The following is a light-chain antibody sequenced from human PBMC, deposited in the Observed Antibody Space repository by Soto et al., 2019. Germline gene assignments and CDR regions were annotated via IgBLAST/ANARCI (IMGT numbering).Light chain of an antibody. Sequence: DIQMTQSPSTLSASVGDRVTITCRASQSISSWLAWYQQKPGKDPKILIYDASSLESGVPSRFSGSGSGPDFNLTISRLQTEDSATYYCQQSYSTTITFGQGTRLEIK. CDR1: QSISSW. CDR3: QQSYSTTIT. CDR2: DAS. V-gene: IGKV1-5*01. J-gene: IGKJ5*01.